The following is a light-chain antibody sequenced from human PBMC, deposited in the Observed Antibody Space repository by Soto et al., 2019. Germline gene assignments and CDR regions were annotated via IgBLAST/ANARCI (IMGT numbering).Light chain of an antibody. CDR2: KAS. V-gene: IGKV1-5*03. Sequence: DIQMTQSPSTLSASVGDRVPITCRASQSISRWLAWYHQKPGKAPKLLIYKASSLESGVPSRFSGSGSGTEFTLTISSLQPDDFATYYCQQYNSYSPSTFGQGTKLEIK. CDR3: QQYNSYSPST. CDR1: QSISRW. J-gene: IGKJ2*01.